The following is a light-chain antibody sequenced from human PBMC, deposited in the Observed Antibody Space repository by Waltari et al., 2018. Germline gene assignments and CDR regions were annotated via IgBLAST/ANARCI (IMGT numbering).Light chain of an antibody. J-gene: IGKJ2*01. V-gene: IGKV4-1*01. Sequence: DIVMTQSPDSLAVSLGERTTINCKSSQSVLYSSDNKNYLAWYQQKPGQPPKRLIYWASTRESGVPDRFSGSGSGTDFTLTISSLQAEDVAVYYCHQYYGSPYTFGQGTKLEIK. CDR2: WAS. CDR3: HQYYGSPYT. CDR1: QSVLYSSDNKNY.